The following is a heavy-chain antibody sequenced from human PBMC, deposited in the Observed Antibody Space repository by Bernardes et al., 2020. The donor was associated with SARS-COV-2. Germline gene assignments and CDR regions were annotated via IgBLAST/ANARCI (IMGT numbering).Heavy chain of an antibody. V-gene: IGHV2-5*02. CDR3: AHIVIQRWLGWYFGF. Sequence: SVPTLVKPTQTLTLTCTFSGFSLSTSGVGVGWIRQPPGKALEWLALIFWDDDDRYSPSLRSRLTITKDTSRNQVVLTMTNMDPVDTGTYYCAHIVIQRWLGWYFGFWGRGTLVTGAS. D-gene: IGHD3-22*01. J-gene: IGHJ2*01. CDR2: IFWDDDD. CDR1: GFSLSTSGVG.